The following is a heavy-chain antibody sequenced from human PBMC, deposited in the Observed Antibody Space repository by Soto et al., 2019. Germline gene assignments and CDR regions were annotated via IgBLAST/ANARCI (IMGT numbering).Heavy chain of an antibody. Sequence: GGALRLSCAASGFTFSSYWMSWVRQAPGKGLEWVSAISGSGGSIYYADSVKGRFTISRDNSKTTLYLQMDSLRAEDTAVYYCSKGGGDSLRYGMDVWGQGTTVPVSS. CDR3: SKGGGDSLRYGMDV. V-gene: IGHV3-23*01. CDR1: GFTFSSYW. D-gene: IGHD2-21*02. J-gene: IGHJ6*02. CDR2: ISGSGGSI.